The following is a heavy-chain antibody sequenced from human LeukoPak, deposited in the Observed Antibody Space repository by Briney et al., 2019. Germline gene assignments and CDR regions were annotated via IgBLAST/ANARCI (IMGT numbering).Heavy chain of an antibody. CDR1: GYTFTSYG. Sequence: ASVKVSCKASGYTFTSYGISWVRQAPGQGLEWMGWISAYNGNTNYAQKLQGRVTMTTDTSTSTAYMELRSLRSDDTAVYYCAREGGTGRDYYYYGMDVWGKGTTVTVSS. J-gene: IGHJ6*04. CDR3: AREGGTGRDYYYYGMDV. V-gene: IGHV1-18*04. CDR2: ISAYNGNT. D-gene: IGHD3/OR15-3a*01.